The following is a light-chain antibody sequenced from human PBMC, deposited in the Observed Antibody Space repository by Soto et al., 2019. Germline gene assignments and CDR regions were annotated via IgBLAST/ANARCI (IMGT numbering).Light chain of an antibody. CDR1: SSDVGSYNY. V-gene: IGLV2-14*01. J-gene: IGLJ2*01. Sequence: QSVLTQPASVSGSPGQSITISCTGTSSDVGSYNYVSWYQQYPGKAPKLMIYDVSNRPSGVSYRFSGSKSGNTASLTISGLQAEDEADSYCRSYTTSSTHVVFGGGTKLTVL. CDR2: DVS. CDR3: RSYTTSSTHVV.